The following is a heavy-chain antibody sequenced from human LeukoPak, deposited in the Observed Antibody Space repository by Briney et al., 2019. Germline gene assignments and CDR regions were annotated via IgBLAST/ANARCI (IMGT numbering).Heavy chain of an antibody. J-gene: IGHJ3*02. CDR1: GFTFSSYG. D-gene: IGHD4-17*01. V-gene: IGHV3-30*02. Sequence: PGGSLRLSCAASGFTFSSYGMHWVRQAPGKGLEWVAFIRYDGSNKYYADSVKGRFTISRDNSKNTLYLQMNSLRAEDTAVYYCAKDWRLRLYAFDIWGQGTMVTVSS. CDR2: IRYDGSNK. CDR3: AKDWRLRLYAFDI.